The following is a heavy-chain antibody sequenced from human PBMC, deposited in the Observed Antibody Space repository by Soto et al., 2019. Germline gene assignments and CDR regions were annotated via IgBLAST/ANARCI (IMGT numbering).Heavy chain of an antibody. J-gene: IGHJ4*02. D-gene: IGHD2-15*01. CDR1: GFTVSSNY. CDR2: LYSGGST. CDR3: ARARVVGALAPFDS. V-gene: IGHV3-66*01. Sequence: EVQLVESGGGLVQPGGSLRISCAASGFTVSSNYMSWVRQAPGKGLEWVSVLYSGGSTYYADSVKGSFTISRDNSKNTLYLQMNSLRAEDTAVYYCARARVVGALAPFDSWGQGTLVTVSS.